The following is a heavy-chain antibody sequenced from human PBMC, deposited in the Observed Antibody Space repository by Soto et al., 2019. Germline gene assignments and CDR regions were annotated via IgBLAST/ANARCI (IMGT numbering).Heavy chain of an antibody. CDR1: GGSISSYY. D-gene: IGHD6-13*01. CDR3: ARVDLYRSSWYGGGYYFDY. Sequence: SLTCTVSGGSISSYYWSWIRQPAGKGLEWIGRIYTSGSTNYNPSLKSRVTMSVDTSKNQFSLRLSSVTAADTAVYYCARVDLYRSSWYGGGYYFDYWGQGTLVTVSS. J-gene: IGHJ4*02. CDR2: IYTSGST. V-gene: IGHV4-4*07.